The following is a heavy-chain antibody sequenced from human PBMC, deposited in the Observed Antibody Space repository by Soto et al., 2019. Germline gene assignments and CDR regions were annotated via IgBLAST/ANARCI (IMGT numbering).Heavy chain of an antibody. CDR3: ARGDSSSWSNYYYYGMDV. J-gene: IGHJ6*02. D-gene: IGHD6-13*01. V-gene: IGHV6-1*01. CDR1: GDSVSSNSAA. Sequence: QVQLQQSGPGLVKPSQTLSLTCAISGDSVSSNSAAWNWIRQSPSRGLEWLGRTYYRSKWYNDYAVSVKSRITINPDTSKNQFSLQLNSVTPEDTAVYYCARGDSSSWSNYYYYGMDVWGQGTTVTVSS. CDR2: TYYRSKWYN.